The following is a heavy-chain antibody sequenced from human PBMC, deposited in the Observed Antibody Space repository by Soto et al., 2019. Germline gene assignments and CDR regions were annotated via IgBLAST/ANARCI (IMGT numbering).Heavy chain of an antibody. J-gene: IGHJ3*02. CDR1: GLTFSSYA. CDR3: AKDRITMVRGVIPLDALDI. D-gene: IGHD3-10*01. V-gene: IGHV3-23*01. Sequence: GGSLRLSCAASGLTFSSYAMSWVRQAPGKGLEWVSAISGSGGSTYYADSVKGRFTISRDNSKNTLYLQMNSLRAEDTAVYYGAKDRITMVRGVIPLDALDIWGQGTMVTVSS. CDR2: ISGSGGST.